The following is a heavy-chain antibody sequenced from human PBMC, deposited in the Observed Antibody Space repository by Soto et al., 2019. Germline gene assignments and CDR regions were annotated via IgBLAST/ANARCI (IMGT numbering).Heavy chain of an antibody. J-gene: IGHJ3*02. D-gene: IGHD2-15*01. CDR1: GYTFTSYG. V-gene: IGHV1-18*01. CDR2: ISAYNGNT. CDR3: ARDRVGGYCSGGSCYDAFDI. Sequence: GASVKVSCKASGYTFTSYGISWVRQAPGQGLEWMGWISAYNGNTNYAQKLQGRVTMTTDTSTSTAYMELRSLRSDDTAVYYCARDRVGGYCSGGSCYDAFDIWGQGTMVTVSS.